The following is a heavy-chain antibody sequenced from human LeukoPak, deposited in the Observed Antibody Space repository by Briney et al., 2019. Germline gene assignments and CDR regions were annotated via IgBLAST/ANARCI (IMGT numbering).Heavy chain of an antibody. Sequence: NPSQTLSLTCSVSGASINSGDDYWTWIRQPPGKALAWIGYIYYSGSSYYNPSLKSRVSISVDTSKNQFSLKLSSVTAADTAVYYCARVLLSNYDFWSGYSNWFDPWGQGTLVTVSS. V-gene: IGHV4-30-4*08. CDR2: IYYSGSS. CDR1: GASINSGDDY. D-gene: IGHD3-3*01. J-gene: IGHJ5*02. CDR3: ARVLLSNYDFWSGYSNWFDP.